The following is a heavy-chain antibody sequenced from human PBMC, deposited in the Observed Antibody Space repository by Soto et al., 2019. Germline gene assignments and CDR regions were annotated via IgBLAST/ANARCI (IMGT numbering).Heavy chain of an antibody. Sequence: EVQLVESGGGLVQPGGSLRLSCVASGFTVSSNYMSWVRQTPGKGLEWVSVTYSGGTTNYADSVKGRFTISRDNSKNTLYLQMNRWRVEDTAVYYCARWLEGYGGLDQWGQGTLVTVSS. V-gene: IGHV3-66*01. CDR3: ARWLEGYGGLDQ. D-gene: IGHD5-12*01. CDR1: GFTVSSNY. J-gene: IGHJ4*02. CDR2: TYSGGTT.